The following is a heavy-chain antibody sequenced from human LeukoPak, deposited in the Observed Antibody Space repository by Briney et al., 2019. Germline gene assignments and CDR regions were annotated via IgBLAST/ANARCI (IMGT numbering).Heavy chain of an antibody. CDR3: ARDNFGFDY. CDR2: LWSDGSNK. CDR1: GVTFSSYG. J-gene: IGHJ4*02. D-gene: IGHD1-20*01. V-gene: IGHV3-33*01. Sequence: PGGSLRLSCAASGVTFSSYGMHWVRQAPGKGLEWVAVLWSDGSNKYYADSVKGRFTISRDNSKNTLYLQMNSLRAEDTAVFYCARDNFGFDYWGQGTLVTVSS.